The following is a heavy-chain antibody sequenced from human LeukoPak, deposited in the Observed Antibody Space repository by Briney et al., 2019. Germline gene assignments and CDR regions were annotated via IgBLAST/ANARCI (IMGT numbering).Heavy chain of an antibody. CDR3: ARDGYDFWSDYPTTLDY. CDR1: GFNFSTYN. V-gene: IGHV3-48*01. D-gene: IGHD3-3*01. CDR2: ISTSSRTI. Sequence: GGSLRLSCAVSGFNFSTYNMNWVRQAPGKGQEWVSYISTSSRTIYYADSVKGRFTISRDNAKNSLYLQMNSLRAEDTAVYYWARDGYDFWSDYPTTLDYWGQGTLVTVSS. J-gene: IGHJ4*02.